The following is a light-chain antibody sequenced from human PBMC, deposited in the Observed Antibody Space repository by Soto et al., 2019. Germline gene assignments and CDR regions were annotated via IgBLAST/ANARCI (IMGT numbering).Light chain of an antibody. CDR3: QQYENSPIT. J-gene: IGKJ5*01. CDR2: DTS. CDR1: QSVSSSH. Sequence: EFELTKSPCTLSLSPGERATLSCRASQSVSSSHLAWYQQKRGQAPRLLIYDTSTRATGIPDRFSGSGSGTDFTLTISRLEPEDFAVYYCQQYENSPITFGQGTRLEIK. V-gene: IGKV3-20*01.